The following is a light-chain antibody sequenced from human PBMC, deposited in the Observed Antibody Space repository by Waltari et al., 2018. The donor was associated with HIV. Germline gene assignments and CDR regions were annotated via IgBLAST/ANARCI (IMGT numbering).Light chain of an antibody. J-gene: IGLJ2*01. CDR1: SSNIGSNP. V-gene: IGLV1-44*01. Sequence: QSVLTQPPSASGTPGQGVTFPCSGSSSNIGSNPVDWYQKLPGTAPRLLIYNNNQRPSGVPDRFSGSKSGTSASLAISGLQSEDEADYYCAAWDDSLNGHVLFGGGTKLTVL. CDR3: AAWDDSLNGHVL. CDR2: NNN.